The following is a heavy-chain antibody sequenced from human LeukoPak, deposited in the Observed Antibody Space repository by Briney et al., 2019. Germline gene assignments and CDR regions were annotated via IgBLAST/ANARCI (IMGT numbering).Heavy chain of an antibody. J-gene: IGHJ4*02. Sequence: SGGSLRLSCAASGFPFSSYAMHWVRQAPGKGLEGVAFISYDGGKRFFGESVKGRFTIARDNSENTVSLQMNTLKTEDTAVYYCAKGLRWFGDGYFNFFDYWGQGILVTVSS. CDR1: GFPFSSYA. D-gene: IGHD3-10*01. V-gene: IGHV3-30*04. CDR3: AKGLRWFGDGYFNFFDY. CDR2: ISYDGGKR.